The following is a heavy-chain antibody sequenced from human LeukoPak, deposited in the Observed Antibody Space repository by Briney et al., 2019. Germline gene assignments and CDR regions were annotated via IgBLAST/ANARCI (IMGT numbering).Heavy chain of an antibody. J-gene: IGHJ4*02. CDR3: ARDGDGIDTIY. V-gene: IGHV3-7*01. D-gene: IGHD5-24*01. CDR1: GFTFNSYS. Sequence: PGRSLRLSCAASGFTFNSYSMHWVRQAPGKGLEWVANIKQDGSEKYYVDSVKGRFTISRDNAKNSLYLQMNSLRAEDTAVYYCARDGDGIDTIYWGQGTLVTVSS. CDR2: IKQDGSEK.